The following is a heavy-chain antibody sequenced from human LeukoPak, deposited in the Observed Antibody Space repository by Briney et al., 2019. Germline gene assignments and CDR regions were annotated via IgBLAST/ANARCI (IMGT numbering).Heavy chain of an antibody. CDR2: ISGSGGTT. D-gene: IGHD3-3*01. V-gene: IGHV3-23*01. CDR3: AKRTHVLQFSVYYYSMDV. J-gene: IGHJ6*02. Sequence: GGSLRLSCAASGFTFSSYAMSWVRQAPGKGLEWVSGISGSGGTTYYADSVKGRFTISRDNSKNTLYLQINTLRPEDTAMYYCAKRTHVLQFSVYYYSMDVWGQGTTVTVSS. CDR1: GFTFSSYA.